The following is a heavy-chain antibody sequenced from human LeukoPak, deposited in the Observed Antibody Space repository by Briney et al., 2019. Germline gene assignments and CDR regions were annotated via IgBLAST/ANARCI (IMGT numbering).Heavy chain of an antibody. Sequence: PSETLSLTCAVYGGSFSGYYWSWIRQPPGKGLEWIGEINHSGSNNYNPSLKSRVTISVDTSKNQFSLKLSSVTAADTAVYYCASIAAAGRFEVDYWGQGTLVTVSS. V-gene: IGHV4-34*01. CDR1: GGSFSGYY. CDR2: INHSGSN. J-gene: IGHJ4*02. CDR3: ASIAAAGRFEVDY. D-gene: IGHD6-13*01.